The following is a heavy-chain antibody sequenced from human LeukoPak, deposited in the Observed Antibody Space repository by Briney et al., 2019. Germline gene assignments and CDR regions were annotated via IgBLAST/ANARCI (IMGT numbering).Heavy chain of an antibody. J-gene: IGHJ4*02. V-gene: IGHV5-51*01. CDR3: ASGGLYVWGSYWYYFDY. CDR2: IYPGDSDT. CDR1: GYSFTSYW. Sequence: LGGSLKISCKGSGYSFTSYWIGWVRQMPGKGLEWMGIIYPGDSDTRYSPSFQGQVTISADKSISTAYLQWSSLQASDTAMYYCASGGLYVWGSYWYYFDYWGQGTLVTVSS. D-gene: IGHD3-16*01.